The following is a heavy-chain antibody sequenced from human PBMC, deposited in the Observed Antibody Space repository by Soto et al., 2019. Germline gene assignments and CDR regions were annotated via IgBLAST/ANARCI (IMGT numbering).Heavy chain of an antibody. D-gene: IGHD3-22*01. Sequence: PSETLSLTCTVSGGSISSNDYYWSWIRQPPGKGLEWIGYIFYSGSTYYNPSLKSRLTISVDTSKNHFSLKLSSVTAADTAVYFCARVSVVVQWFDPWGQGNLVTVSS. J-gene: IGHJ5*02. CDR2: IFYSGST. V-gene: IGHV4-30-4*01. CDR1: GGSISSNDYY. CDR3: ARVSVVVQWFDP.